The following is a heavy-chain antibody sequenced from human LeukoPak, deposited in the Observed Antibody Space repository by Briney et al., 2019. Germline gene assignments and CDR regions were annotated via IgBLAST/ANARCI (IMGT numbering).Heavy chain of an antibody. Sequence: GGSLRLSCVASGFNFSSLGMHWVRQAPGKGLEWVAVISYDGSNKYYADSVEGRFTISRDNSKNTLYLQMNSLRAEDTAVYYCAKDQPTYCSSTSCPRVEDYWGQGTLVTVSS. D-gene: IGHD2-2*01. CDR3: AKDQPTYCSSTSCPRVEDY. V-gene: IGHV3-30*18. J-gene: IGHJ4*02. CDR1: GFNFSSLG. CDR2: ISYDGSNK.